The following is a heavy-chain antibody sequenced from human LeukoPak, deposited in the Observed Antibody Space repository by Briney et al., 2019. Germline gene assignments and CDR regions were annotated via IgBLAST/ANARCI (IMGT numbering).Heavy chain of an antibody. D-gene: IGHD1-26*01. CDR2: IKQDGSEK. V-gene: IGHV3-7*01. J-gene: IGHJ4*02. CDR1: GFTFSSYW. Sequence: GGSLRLSCAASGFTFSSYWMSWVRQAPGKGLEWVANIKQDGSEKYYVDSVKGRFTISRDNAKNSLYLQMNSLRAEDTAVYYCARVVEWELLAFDYWGQGTLVTVSS. CDR3: ARVVEWELLAFDY.